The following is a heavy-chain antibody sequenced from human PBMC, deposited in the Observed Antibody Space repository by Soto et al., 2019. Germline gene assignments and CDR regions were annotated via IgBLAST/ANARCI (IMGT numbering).Heavy chain of an antibody. CDR1: GYTFTSCG. J-gene: IGHJ4*02. CDR3: ARGAYLSYGDQEFDY. V-gene: IGHV1-18*01. CDR2: ISAYNGNT. D-gene: IGHD4-17*01. Sequence: ASVKVCCKASGYTFTSCGSSWVQQENEQGLEWMGWISAYNGNTNYAQKLQGRVTMTTDASTSTAYMELRSLRSDDTAVYYCARGAYLSYGDQEFDYWGQGTLVTVSS.